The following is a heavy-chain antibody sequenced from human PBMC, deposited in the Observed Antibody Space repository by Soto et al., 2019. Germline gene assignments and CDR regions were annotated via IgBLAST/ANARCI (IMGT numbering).Heavy chain of an antibody. CDR1: GGSFNGYF. J-gene: IGHJ4*02. V-gene: IGHV4-34*01. CDR2: IDHGGST. CDR3: ARAPDKYYFDS. Sequence: SETLSLTCAVYGGSFNGYFWTWIRQPPGKGPEWIGDIDHGGSTNYNPSLKSRVTISVDTSKNQFSLKLRSVTAADMAMFYCARAPDKYYFDSWGQGXQVTVYS.